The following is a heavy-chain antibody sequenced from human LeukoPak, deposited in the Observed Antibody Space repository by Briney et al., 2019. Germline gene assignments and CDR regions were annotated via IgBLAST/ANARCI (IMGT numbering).Heavy chain of an antibody. J-gene: IGHJ4*02. CDR3: VRDEANSGYPDY. CDR2: IHSSGII. D-gene: IGHD3-22*01. CDR1: GGSISSYY. Sequence: PSETLSLTCTVSGGSISSYYWSWIRHPVGKAPERIGRIHSSGIINYNPSLKSRVTISLDYSNNQVSLKLNYVTAADTAVYYCVRDEANSGYPDYWGQGTLATVSS. V-gene: IGHV4-4*07.